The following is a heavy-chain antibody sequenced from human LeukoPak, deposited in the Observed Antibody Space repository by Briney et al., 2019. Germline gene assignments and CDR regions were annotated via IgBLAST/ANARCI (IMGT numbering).Heavy chain of an antibody. V-gene: IGHV3-23*01. D-gene: IGHD3-16*02. Sequence: GGSLRLSCAASGFTFSSYAMSWVRQAPGKGLEWVSAISGSGGSTYYADSVKGRFTISRDNSKNTLYLQRNSLRAEDTAVYYCAKDSRDSDLSLYDYVWGSYRYEEGGFDYWGQGTLVTVSS. J-gene: IGHJ4*02. CDR3: AKDSRDSDLSLYDYVWGSYRYEEGGFDY. CDR2: ISGSGGST. CDR1: GFTFSSYA.